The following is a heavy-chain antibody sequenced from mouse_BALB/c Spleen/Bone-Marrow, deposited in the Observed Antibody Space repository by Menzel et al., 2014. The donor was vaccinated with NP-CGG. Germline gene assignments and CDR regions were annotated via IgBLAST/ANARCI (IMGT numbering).Heavy chain of an antibody. J-gene: IGHJ2*01. CDR1: GYSFTGYN. CDR2: IDPYYGDS. CDR3: AREGGTYGNDWDY. D-gene: IGHD2-2*01. V-gene: IGHV1-39*01. Sequence: EVQLQESGPELEKPGASVTISCKASGYSFTGYNMNWVKQSNGKSLEWLGNIDPYYGDSTYNQKFKGNATLTVDESSSTAYMQLKSRTAEDSAVYYCAREGGTYGNDWDYWGQGTTLTVSS.